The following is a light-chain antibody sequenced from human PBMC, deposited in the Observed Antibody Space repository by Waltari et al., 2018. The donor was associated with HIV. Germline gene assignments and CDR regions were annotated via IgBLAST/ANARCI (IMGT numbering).Light chain of an antibody. CDR2: GAS. V-gene: IGKV3-20*01. Sequence: VLTPSPAILSFSPGERATISCRASQSVSSSYLAWYQQKPGQPPRLLIYGASTTAIGIPDRFSISGSGTDFTLTISRLEPEDFAVYYCQQYSRSAYTFGQGTKLEIK. CDR3: QQYSRSAYT. CDR1: QSVSSSY. J-gene: IGKJ2*01.